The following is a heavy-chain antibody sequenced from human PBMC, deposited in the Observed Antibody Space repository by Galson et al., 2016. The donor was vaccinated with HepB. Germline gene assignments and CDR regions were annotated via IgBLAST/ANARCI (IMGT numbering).Heavy chain of an antibody. V-gene: IGHV4-34*01. J-gene: IGHJ3*01. Sequence: SETLSLTCAVYGVSFSTYYWTWIRQPPGKGLEWIGEINHRGRNSHNPSLKSRVTMSVDMFKNQFSLTLTSVTAADTAIYYCASVIGFCRGGNCYFPWGQGTRSPSL. CDR3: ASVIGFCRGGNCYFP. CDR2: INHRGRN. CDR1: GVSFSTYY. D-gene: IGHD2-15*01.